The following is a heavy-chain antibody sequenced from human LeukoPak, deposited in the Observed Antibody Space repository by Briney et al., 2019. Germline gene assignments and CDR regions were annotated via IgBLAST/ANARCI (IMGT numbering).Heavy chain of an antibody. D-gene: IGHD2-2*01. CDR3: ARDEGYCSSTSCQNSDY. J-gene: IGHJ4*02. CDR2: ISAYNGNT. V-gene: IGHV1-18*01. Sequence: ASVKVSCKASGYTFTSYGISWVRQAPGQGLEWMGWISAYNGNTNYAQKLQGRVTMTTDTSTSTAYMELRSLRSDDTAVYYCARDEGYCSSTSCQNSDYWGQGTLVTVSS. CDR1: GYTFTSYG.